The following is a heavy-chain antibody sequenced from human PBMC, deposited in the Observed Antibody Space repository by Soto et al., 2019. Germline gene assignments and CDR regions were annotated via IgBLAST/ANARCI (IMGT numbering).Heavy chain of an antibody. D-gene: IGHD4-17*01. V-gene: IGHV4-39*02. CDR3: ATTVTSEGMDGFQI. Sequence: HLQLHESGPGLVKPSEALSLTCSVSGGSINNFDSYWGWFRQPPGKGLERIGSPYYCGNAYYNPSLTSGATVSVATSDNHFSLKLPSGPAADTAIYYCATTVTSEGMDGFQIWGPGAMVTVSS. CDR1: GGSINNFDSY. CDR2: PYYCGNA. J-gene: IGHJ3*02.